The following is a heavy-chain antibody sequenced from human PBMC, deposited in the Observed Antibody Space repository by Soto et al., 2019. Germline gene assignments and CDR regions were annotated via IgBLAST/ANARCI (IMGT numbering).Heavy chain of an antibody. CDR1: GYTFTSYG. CDR3: ARDPSYYGDYPRPFDY. Sequence: QVQLVQSGAEVKKPGASVKVSCKASGYTFTSYGISWVRQAPGQGLEWMGWISAYNGNTNYAQKLQGRVTMTTDTSTSTAYMELRSLRSDDTSVYYCARDPSYYGDYPRPFDYWGQGTLVTVSS. J-gene: IGHJ4*02. V-gene: IGHV1-18*01. D-gene: IGHD4-17*01. CDR2: ISAYNGNT.